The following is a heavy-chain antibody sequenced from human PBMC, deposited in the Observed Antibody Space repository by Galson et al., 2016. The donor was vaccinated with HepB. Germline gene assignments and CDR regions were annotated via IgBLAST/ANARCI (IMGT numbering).Heavy chain of an antibody. CDR1: GYTFTTYP. J-gene: IGHJ6*02. CDR2: INTNTGNP. V-gene: IGHV7-4-1*02. CDR3: ARASCGGDCNQYYYYYYGLDV. D-gene: IGHD2-21*02. Sequence: SVKVSCKASGYTFTTYPVNWLRQAPGQGLEWMGWINTNTGNPTFAQDFTGRFVFSLDPSVSTAYLQIISLKAEDTAVYFCARASCGGDCNQYYYYYYGLDVWGQGTTVAVSS.